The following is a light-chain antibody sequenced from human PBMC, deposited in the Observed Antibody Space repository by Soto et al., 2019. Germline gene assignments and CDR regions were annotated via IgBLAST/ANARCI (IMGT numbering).Light chain of an antibody. J-gene: IGLJ1*01. CDR2: DVT. V-gene: IGLV2-8*01. CDR1: SSDVGGHNY. Sequence: QPVLTQPPSASGSPGQSVTISCTGTSSDVGGHNYVSWYQLHPGKAPKLMIYDVTKRPSGVPDRFSGSKTGNTASLTVSGLQADDEADYCCSSYAGSDNYVFGTGTKLTVL. CDR3: SSYAGSDNYV.